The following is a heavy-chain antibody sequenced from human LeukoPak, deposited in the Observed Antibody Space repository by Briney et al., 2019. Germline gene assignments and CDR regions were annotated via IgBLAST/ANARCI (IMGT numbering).Heavy chain of an antibody. D-gene: IGHD3-22*01. V-gene: IGHV1-69*06. CDR2: IIPIFGTA. J-gene: IGHJ4*02. CDR1: GGTFSSYA. Sequence: GSSVKASCKASGGTFSSYAISWVRQAPGQGLEWMGRIIPIFGTANYAQKFQGRVTITADKSTSTAYVELSSLRSEDTAVYYCARGPMIVKIRLDYWGQGTLVTVSS. CDR3: ARGPMIVKIRLDY.